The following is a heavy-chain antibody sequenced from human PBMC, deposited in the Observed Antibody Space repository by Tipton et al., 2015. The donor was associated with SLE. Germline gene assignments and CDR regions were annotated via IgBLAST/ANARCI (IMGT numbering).Heavy chain of an antibody. J-gene: IGHJ4*02. CDR3: ARAPLSAAGDPYYFDY. Sequence: SLRLSCAASGFTFSSYAMHWVRQAPGKGLEWVAVISYDGSNKYYADSVKGRFTISRDNSKNTLYLQMNSLRAEDTAVYYCARAPLSAAGDPYYFDYWGQGTLVTVSS. CDR1: GFTFSSYA. V-gene: IGHV3-30*04. D-gene: IGHD6-13*01. CDR2: ISYDGSNK.